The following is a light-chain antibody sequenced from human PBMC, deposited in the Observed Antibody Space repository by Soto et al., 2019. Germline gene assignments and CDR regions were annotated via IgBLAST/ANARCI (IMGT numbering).Light chain of an antibody. CDR2: EVN. Sequence: QSALTHPPSASGSPGQSVCISCTGTSSDVGGYNYVSWYQQHPGKAPKLMIYEVNKRPSGVPDRFSGSKSGNTASLTVSGLQAEDEADYYCSSYAGSSNVFGTGTKVTVL. CDR3: SSYAGSSNV. CDR1: SSDVGGYNY. J-gene: IGLJ1*01. V-gene: IGLV2-8*01.